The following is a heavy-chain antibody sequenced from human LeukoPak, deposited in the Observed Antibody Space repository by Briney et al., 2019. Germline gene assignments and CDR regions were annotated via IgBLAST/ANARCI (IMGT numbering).Heavy chain of an antibody. CDR3: ARGGYCSSTSCLLNWFDP. D-gene: IGHD2-2*03. CDR2: IIPIFGTA. Sequence: SVKVSCKASGGTFSSYAINWVRQAPGQGLEWMGGIIPIFGTANYAQKFQGRVTITADESTSTAYMELSSLRSEDTAVYYCARGGYCSSTSCLLNWFDPWGQGTLVTVSS. CDR1: GGTFSSYA. J-gene: IGHJ5*02. V-gene: IGHV1-69*13.